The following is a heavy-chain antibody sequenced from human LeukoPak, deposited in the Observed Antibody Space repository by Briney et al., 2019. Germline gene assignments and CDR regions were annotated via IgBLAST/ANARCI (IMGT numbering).Heavy chain of an antibody. CDR2: ISYDGSYK. D-gene: IGHD6-13*01. J-gene: IGHJ4*02. CDR3: AKDRYSGLNTIDY. Sequence: GGSLRLSCAASEFTFSTYGMHWVRQAPGKGLEWVAVISYDGSYKFYADAVKGRFTISRDNSKSTLYLQMNSLRAEDTAVYYCAKDRYSGLNTIDYWGQGTLVTVSS. CDR1: EFTFSTYG. V-gene: IGHV3-30*18.